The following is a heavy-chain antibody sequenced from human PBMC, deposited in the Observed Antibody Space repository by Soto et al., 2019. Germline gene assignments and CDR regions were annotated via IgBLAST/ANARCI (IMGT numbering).Heavy chain of an antibody. CDR3: ARISRQQLVRWFDP. CDR1: GFSLSNARMG. J-gene: IGHJ5*02. D-gene: IGHD6-13*01. Sequence: QVTLKESGPVLVKPTETLTLTCTVSGFSLSNARMGVSWIRQPPGKALEWLAHIFSDDEKSYSTSLKSRLTISRDTSKSQVVLSMTNMDPVDTATYYCARISRQQLVRWFDPWGQGTLDTVSS. V-gene: IGHV2-26*01. CDR2: IFSDDEK.